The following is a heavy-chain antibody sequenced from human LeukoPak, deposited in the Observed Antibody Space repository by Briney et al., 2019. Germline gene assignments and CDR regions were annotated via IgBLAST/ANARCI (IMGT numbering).Heavy chain of an antibody. CDR2: IKEDGSEK. CDR1: GFTFTDHW. CDR3: ARDSRPRGGSCFDS. J-gene: IGHJ4*02. V-gene: IGHV3-7*03. Sequence: PRGSLRLSCAASGFTFTDHWMSWVRQTPGKGLEWVANIKEDGSEKKYVDSVKGRFTISRDDATNSLYLQMSDLRDEDTALYYCARDSRPRGGSCFDSWGQGTVVILSS. D-gene: IGHD2-15*01.